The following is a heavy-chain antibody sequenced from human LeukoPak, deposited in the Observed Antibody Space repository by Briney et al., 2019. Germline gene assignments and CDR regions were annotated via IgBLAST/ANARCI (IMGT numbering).Heavy chain of an antibody. CDR2: IHNGGGET. Sequence: PGGSLRLSCAASGFIFGHYVMSWVRQAPGKGLEWVSSIHNGGGETYYADAVKGRFTISRDNSNNTLFLQMNSLRVEDTAVYYCARGRGSSAYTPGDYWGQGTLVTVSS. J-gene: IGHJ4*02. V-gene: IGHV3-23*01. CDR1: GFIFGHYV. D-gene: IGHD3-16*01. CDR3: ARGRGSSAYTPGDY.